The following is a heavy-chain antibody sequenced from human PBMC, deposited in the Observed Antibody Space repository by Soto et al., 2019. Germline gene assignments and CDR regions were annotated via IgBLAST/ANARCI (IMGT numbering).Heavy chain of an antibody. CDR3: AGRRQVINDYYGLAD. Sequence: EVQLVESGGGLVQPGGSLRLSCAASGFTFSNYEMHWVRQVTGKGLEWVSGIGTAGDTKYVGSVKGRFTISRDNAKNSLYLQMNSLRDEDTAVYYCAGRRQVINDYYGLADWGQGTTVIVSS. CDR1: GFTFSNYE. D-gene: IGHD2-21*01. J-gene: IGHJ6*02. CDR2: IGTAGDT. V-gene: IGHV3-13*01.